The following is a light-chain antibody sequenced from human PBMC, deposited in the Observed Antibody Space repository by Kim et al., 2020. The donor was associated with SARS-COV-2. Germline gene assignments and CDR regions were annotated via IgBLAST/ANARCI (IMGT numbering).Light chain of an antibody. CDR1: SSNIGSNT. CDR3: AAWDDSLNGHVV. J-gene: IGLJ2*01. CDR2: SNN. V-gene: IGLV1-44*01. Sequence: ELTQPPSASGTPGQRVTISCSGSSSNIGSNTVNWYQQLPGTAPKLLIYSNNQRPSGVPDRFSGSKSGTSASLAISGLQSEDEADYYCAAWDDSLNGHVVFGGGTKVTVL.